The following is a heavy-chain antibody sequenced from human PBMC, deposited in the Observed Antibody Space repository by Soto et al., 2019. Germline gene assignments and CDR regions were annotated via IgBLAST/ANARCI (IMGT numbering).Heavy chain of an antibody. CDR2: ISGGGDLA. CDR1: VFPFDTSA. D-gene: IGHD1-26*01. V-gene: IGHV3-23*01. Sequence: PGWSLRLSCSASVFPFDTSAMIWVRQAPGKGPEWLSLISGGGDLAYYAESVKGRFTSSRDNSKNTLYLQMTFLRVDDTAVYYCAKYSGDFPVYSGLNVWGQGTTVTVSS. CDR3: AKYSGDFPVYSGLNV. J-gene: IGHJ6*02.